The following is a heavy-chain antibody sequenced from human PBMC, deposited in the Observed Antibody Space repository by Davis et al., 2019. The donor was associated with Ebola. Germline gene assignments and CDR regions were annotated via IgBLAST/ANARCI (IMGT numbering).Heavy chain of an antibody. CDR3: AKGGYSYGYRSGMDV. J-gene: IGHJ6*02. D-gene: IGHD5-18*01. Sequence: PGGSLRLSCAASGFTFSSYGMHWVRQAPGKGLEWVSAISGSGGSTYYADSVKGRFTISRDNSKNTLSRQMNSLRAEDTAVYYCAKGGYSYGYRSGMDVWGQGTTVTVSS. V-gene: IGHV3-23*01. CDR2: ISGSGGST. CDR1: GFTFSSYG.